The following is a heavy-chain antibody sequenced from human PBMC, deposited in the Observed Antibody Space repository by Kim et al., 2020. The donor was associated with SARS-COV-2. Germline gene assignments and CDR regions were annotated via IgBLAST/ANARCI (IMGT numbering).Heavy chain of an antibody. CDR3: ARGQQPAGFYYYYYYGMDV. CDR1: GYSFTSYW. D-gene: IGHD5-18*01. Sequence: GESLKISCKGSGYSFTSYWIGWVRQMPGKGLEWMGIIYPGDSDTRYSPSFQGQVTISADKSISTAYLQWSSLKASDTAMYYCARGQQPAGFYYYYYYGMDVWGQGTTVTVSS. V-gene: IGHV5-51*01. CDR2: IYPGDSDT. J-gene: IGHJ6*02.